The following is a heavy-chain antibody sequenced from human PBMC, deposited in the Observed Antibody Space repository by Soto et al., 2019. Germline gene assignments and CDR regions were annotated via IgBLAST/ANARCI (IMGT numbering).Heavy chain of an antibody. J-gene: IGHJ4*02. V-gene: IGHV1-69*01. CDR2: IIPLFGTA. CDR3: ARDQGASSGYYLYYFDY. Sequence: QVQLVQSGAEVKKPGSSVKVSCKASGGTFSSYAISWVRHAPGQGLEWMGGIIPLFGTANYAQKFQGRVTITADESTSTAYMELSSLRSEDTAVYYCARDQGASSGYYLYYFDYWGQGTLVTVSS. CDR1: GGTFSSYA. D-gene: IGHD3-22*01.